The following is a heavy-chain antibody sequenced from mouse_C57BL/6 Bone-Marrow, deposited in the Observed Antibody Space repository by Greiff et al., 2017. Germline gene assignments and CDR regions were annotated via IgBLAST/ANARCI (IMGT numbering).Heavy chain of an antibody. CDR1: GYTFTSYW. Sequence: QVQLQQSGAELAKPGASVKLSCKASGYTFTSYWMHWVKQRPGQGLEWIGYINPSSGYTKYNQKFKDKATLTADKSSSTAYMQLSSLTYADSAVYYCATLYYSNPAWFAYWGQGTLVTVSA. CDR3: ATLYYSNPAWFAY. D-gene: IGHD2-5*01. CDR2: INPSSGYT. V-gene: IGHV1-7*01. J-gene: IGHJ3*01.